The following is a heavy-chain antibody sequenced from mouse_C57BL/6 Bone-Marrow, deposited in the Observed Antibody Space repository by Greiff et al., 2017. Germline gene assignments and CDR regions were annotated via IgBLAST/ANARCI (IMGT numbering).Heavy chain of an antibody. CDR3: ARLGYGSSPYYAMDY. D-gene: IGHD1-1*01. Sequence: QVQLQQSGAELVKPGASVKISCKASGYAFSSYWMNWVKQRPGKGLEWIGQIYPGDGDTNYNGKFKVKATLTADKSSSTAYMQLSSLTSEDSAVYFCARLGYGSSPYYAMDYWGQGTSVTVSS. J-gene: IGHJ4*01. CDR1: GYAFSSYW. V-gene: IGHV1-80*01. CDR2: IYPGDGDT.